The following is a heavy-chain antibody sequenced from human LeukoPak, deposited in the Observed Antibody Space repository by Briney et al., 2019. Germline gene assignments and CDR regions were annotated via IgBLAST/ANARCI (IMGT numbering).Heavy chain of an antibody. CDR3: ASEAGGYTY. CDR2: IRHDGSNT. Sequence: GGSLRLSCAASGFTFANYGMHWVRQAPGKGLEWVAFIRHDGSNTYYGDSVKGRFTISRDNAKNTLYLQMNSLRAEDTAVYYCASEAGGYTYWGQGTLVTVSS. D-gene: IGHD5-18*01. CDR1: GFTFANYG. J-gene: IGHJ4*02. V-gene: IGHV3-30*02.